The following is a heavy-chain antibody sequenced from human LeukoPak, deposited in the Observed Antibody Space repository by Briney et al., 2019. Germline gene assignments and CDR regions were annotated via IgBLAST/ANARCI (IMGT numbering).Heavy chain of an antibody. D-gene: IGHD3-16*01. J-gene: IGHJ4*02. Sequence: GGSLRLSCVASGLTFSNAWMNWVRQAPGKGLEWVGLIKSKTDGGTTDYAAPVKGRFTISRDDSKNTLSLQMDSLKTEDTAVYYCTTAPGYYDSAPWDYWGQGTLVTVSS. CDR1: GLTFSNAW. CDR2: IKSKTDGGTT. V-gene: IGHV3-15*01. CDR3: TTAPGYYDSAPWDY.